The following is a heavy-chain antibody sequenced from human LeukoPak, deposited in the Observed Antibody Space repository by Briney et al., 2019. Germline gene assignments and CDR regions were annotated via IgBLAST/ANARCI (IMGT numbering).Heavy chain of an antibody. D-gene: IGHD6-19*01. J-gene: IGHJ4*02. V-gene: IGHV7-4-1*02. CDR3: ARDGLYSSGWYANY. CDR1: GYTFTSYG. CDR2: INTNTGNP. Sequence: ASVKVSCKASGYTFTSYGISWVRQAPGQGLEWMGWINTNTGNPTYAQGFTGRFVFSLDTSVSTAYLQISSLKAEDTAVYYCARDGLYSSGWYANYWGQGTLVTVSS.